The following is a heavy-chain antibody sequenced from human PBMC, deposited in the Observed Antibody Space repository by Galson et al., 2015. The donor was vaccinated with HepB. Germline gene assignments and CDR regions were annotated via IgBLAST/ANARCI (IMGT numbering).Heavy chain of an antibody. CDR2: IIPIFGTA. CDR1: GGTFSSYA. J-gene: IGHJ4*02. V-gene: IGHV1-69*13. D-gene: IGHD2-2*02. CDR3: ASRYCSSTSCYTPFDY. Sequence: SVKVSCKASGGTFSSYAISWVRQAPGQGLEWMGGIIPIFGTANYAQKFQGRVTITADESTSTAYMELSSLRSEDTAVYYCASRYCSSTSCYTPFDYWGQGTLVTVSS.